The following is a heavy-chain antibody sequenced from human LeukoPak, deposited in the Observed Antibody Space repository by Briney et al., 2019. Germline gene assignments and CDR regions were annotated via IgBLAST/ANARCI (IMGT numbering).Heavy chain of an antibody. CDR2: IDRGSSSI. V-gene: IGHV3-48*01. Sequence: PGGSLRLSCAASGFTFSSYSMNWVRQAPGKGLEWVSYIDRGSSSIYYAGSVEGRFTISRDNAKNSLYLQMNSLRAEDTAVYYCARDDSGDSLNYYYYMDVWGKGTTVTVSS. D-gene: IGHD5-18*01. CDR1: GFTFSSYS. J-gene: IGHJ6*03. CDR3: ARDDSGDSLNYYYYMDV.